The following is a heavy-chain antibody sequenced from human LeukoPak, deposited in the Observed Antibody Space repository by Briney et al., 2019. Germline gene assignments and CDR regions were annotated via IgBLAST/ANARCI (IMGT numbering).Heavy chain of an antibody. CDR1: GYTFTSYG. CDR3: ARELRYDYGASINAFDI. Sequence: ASVKVSCKASGYTFTSYGISWVRQAPGQGLEWMGWISAYNGNTNYAQKLQGRATMTTDTSTSTAYMELRSLRSDDTAVYYCARELRYDYGASINAFDIWGQGTMVTVSS. V-gene: IGHV1-18*01. D-gene: IGHD4-17*01. CDR2: ISAYNGNT. J-gene: IGHJ3*02.